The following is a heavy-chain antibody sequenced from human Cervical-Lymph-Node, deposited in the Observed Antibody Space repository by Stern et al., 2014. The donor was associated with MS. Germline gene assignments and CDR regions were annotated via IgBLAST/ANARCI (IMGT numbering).Heavy chain of an antibody. D-gene: IGHD3-10*01. V-gene: IGHV3-11*01. CDR1: GFSFSDYS. J-gene: IGHJ5*02. CDR3: ARGTVWFGELLES. Sequence: VQESGGGLVKPGGSLRLSCAASGFSFSDYSMSWTRPAPGKGLEWVSHISRTGDTIYYADYVTGRFTISRDNAKDSVYLHMNSLRAEDTAVYYCARGTVWFGELLESWGQGTLVAVSS. CDR2: ISRTGDTI.